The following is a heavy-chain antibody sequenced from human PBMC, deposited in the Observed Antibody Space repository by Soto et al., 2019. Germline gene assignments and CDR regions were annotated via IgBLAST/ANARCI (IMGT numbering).Heavy chain of an antibody. CDR2: ISYDGSNK. CDR1: GFTFSSYA. D-gene: IGHD3-3*01. Sequence: QVQLVESGGGVVQPGRSLRLSCAASGFTFSSYAMHWVRQAPGKGLEWVAVISYDGSNKYYADSVKGRFTISRDNSKNPLYLQMNSLRAEDTAVYYCARGRTITIFSVPDYWGQGTLASVSS. V-gene: IGHV3-30-3*01. J-gene: IGHJ4*02. CDR3: ARGRTITIFSVPDY.